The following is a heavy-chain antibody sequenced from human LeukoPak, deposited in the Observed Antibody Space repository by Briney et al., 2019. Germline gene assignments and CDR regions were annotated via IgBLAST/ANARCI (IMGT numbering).Heavy chain of an antibody. D-gene: IGHD5-12*01. CDR2: ISSSSSYI. CDR3: ARGSDSTQSGYDFPLPFDY. CDR1: GFTFSSYS. J-gene: IGHJ4*02. V-gene: IGHV3-21*01. Sequence: GGSLRLSCAASGFTFSSYSMNWVRQAPGKGLEWVSFISSSSSYIYYADSVKGRFTISRDNAKNSLYLQMNSLRAEDTAVYYCARGSDSTQSGYDFPLPFDYWGQGTLVTVSS.